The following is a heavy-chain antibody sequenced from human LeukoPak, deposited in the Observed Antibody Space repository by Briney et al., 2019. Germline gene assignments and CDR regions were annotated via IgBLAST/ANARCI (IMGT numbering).Heavy chain of an antibody. CDR3: ARGSSSLGGYDAFDI. CDR1: GGSISSGGYS. Sequence: PSETLSLTCAVSGGSISSGGYSWSWIRQPPGKGLEWIGYIYHSGSTYYNPSLKSRVTISVDRSKNQFSLKLSSVTAADTAVYYCARGSSSLGGYDAFDIWGQGTMVTVSS. CDR2: IYHSGST. D-gene: IGHD6-6*01. J-gene: IGHJ3*02. V-gene: IGHV4-30-2*01.